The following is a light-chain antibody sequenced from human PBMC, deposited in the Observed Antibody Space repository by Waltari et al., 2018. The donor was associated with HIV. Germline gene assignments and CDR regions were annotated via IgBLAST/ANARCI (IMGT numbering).Light chain of an antibody. CDR3: VLYMGGGIWV. Sequence: QTVVTHEPSFSVSPGGTVTLTCVLNSGSVSTSYYPSCYHQTPGQTPRTLIYSTNTRSSGVPDRFSGSILGNKAALTITGAQADDESDYYCVLYMGGGIWVFGGGTKVTVL. CDR2: STN. CDR1: SGSVSTSYY. J-gene: IGLJ3*02. V-gene: IGLV8-61*01.